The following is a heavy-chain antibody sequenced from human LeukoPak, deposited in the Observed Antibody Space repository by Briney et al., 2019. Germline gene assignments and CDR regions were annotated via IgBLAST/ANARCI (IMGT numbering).Heavy chain of an antibody. J-gene: IGHJ6*04. D-gene: IGHD2-2*01. CDR2: ISSSGITI. V-gene: IGHV3-48*03. CDR3: ARGYCSSTSCYALVMDYYGMDV. CDR1: GFTFSSYE. Sequence: PGGSLRLSCAASGFTFSSYEMNWVRQAPGKGLEWVSYISSSGITIYYADSVKGRFTISRDNAKNSLYLQMNSLRAEDTAVYYCARGYCSSTSCYALVMDYYGMDVWGKGTTVTVSS.